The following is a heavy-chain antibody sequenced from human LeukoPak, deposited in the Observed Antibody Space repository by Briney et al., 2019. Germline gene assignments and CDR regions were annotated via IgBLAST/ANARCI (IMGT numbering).Heavy chain of an antibody. V-gene: IGHV4-39*07. CDR3: AREEYSSDWYGHDS. D-gene: IGHD6-13*01. CDR2: IYYTGTT. Sequence: SETLSLTCTVSGGSISSSSYYWGWIRQPPGRGLEWIGSIYYTGTTFDNPSLKSRVTLSVDTSKNQFSLRLTSVTAADTAFYYCAREEYSSDWYGHDSWGQGTLVTVSS. CDR1: GGSISSSSYY. J-gene: IGHJ4*02.